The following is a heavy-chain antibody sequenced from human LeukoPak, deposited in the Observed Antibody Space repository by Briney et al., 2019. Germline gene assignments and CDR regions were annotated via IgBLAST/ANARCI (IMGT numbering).Heavy chain of an antibody. CDR3: AREYYDPNWFDP. J-gene: IGHJ5*02. CDR2: IIPIFGTA. Sequence: SVKVSCKASGGTFSSYAISWVRQAPGQGLEWMGGIIPIFGTANYAQKFQGRVTITTDESTSTAYMELSSLRSEDTAVYYCAREYYDPNWFDPWGQGTLVTVSS. D-gene: IGHD3-3*01. V-gene: IGHV1-69*05. CDR1: GGTFSSYA.